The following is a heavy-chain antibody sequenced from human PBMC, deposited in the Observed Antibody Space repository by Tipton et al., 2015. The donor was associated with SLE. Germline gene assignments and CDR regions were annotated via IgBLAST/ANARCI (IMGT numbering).Heavy chain of an antibody. J-gene: IGHJ3*02. V-gene: IGHV5-10-1*01. CDR2: IDPSDSYT. CDR1: GGTFSSYA. D-gene: IGHD6-13*01. CDR3: ASMIAAAGDDAFDI. Sequence: VQLVQSGPEVKKPGSSVKVSCKASGGTFSSYAISWVRQMPGKGLEWMGRIDPSDSYTNYSPSFQGHVTISADKSISTAYLQWSSLKASDTAMYYCASMIAAAGDDAFDIWGQGTMVTVSS.